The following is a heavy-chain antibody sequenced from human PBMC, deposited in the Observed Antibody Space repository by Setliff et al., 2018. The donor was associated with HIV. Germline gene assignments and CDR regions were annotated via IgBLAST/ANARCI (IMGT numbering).Heavy chain of an antibody. CDR1: GGSISSHY. D-gene: IGHD6-13*01. CDR2: IYYSGST. CDR3: ARAQPYYYYYMDV. Sequence: KTSETLSLTCTVSGGSISSHYWSWIRQPPGKGLEWIGYIYYSGSTNYNPSLKSRVSISVDTSKNQFSLKLSSVTAADTAVYYCARAQPYYYYYMDVWGKGTTVTVS. V-gene: IGHV4-59*11. J-gene: IGHJ6*03.